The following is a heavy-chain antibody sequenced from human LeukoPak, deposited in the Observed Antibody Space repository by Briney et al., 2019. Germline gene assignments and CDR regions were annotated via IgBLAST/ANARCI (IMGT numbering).Heavy chain of an antibody. J-gene: IGHJ4*02. CDR1: GFTFSSYS. Sequence: GGSLRLSCAASGFTFSSYSMNWVRQAPGKGLEWVSYISSSSSTIYYADSVKGRFTISRDNAKNSLYLQMNSLRDEDTAVYYCARGEVSGYSSGWYPFDYWGQGTLVAVSS. V-gene: IGHV3-48*02. CDR2: ISSSSSTI. CDR3: ARGEVSGYSSGWYPFDY. D-gene: IGHD6-19*01.